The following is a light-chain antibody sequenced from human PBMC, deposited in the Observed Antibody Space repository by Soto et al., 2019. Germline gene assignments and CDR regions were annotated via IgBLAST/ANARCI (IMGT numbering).Light chain of an antibody. CDR1: TGAVTSDYY. CDR3: LLFSGGAYV. V-gene: IGLV7-43*01. CDR2: NTH. J-gene: IGLJ1*01. Sequence: VVTQEPSLTVSPGGTVTLTCASSTGAVTSDYYPNWFQQKHGQAPTSLIYNTHNRHSWTPARFSGSLLGNRAALTLSGALPEDEAEYYCLLFSGGAYVFGPGTKLTVL.